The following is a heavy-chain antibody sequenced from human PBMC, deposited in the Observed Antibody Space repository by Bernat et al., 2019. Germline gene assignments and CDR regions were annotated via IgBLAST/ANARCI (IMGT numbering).Heavy chain of an antibody. CDR2: ISPYNGNT. J-gene: IGHJ5*02. CDR3: ARGGLGYCSGGRCPHTWFGP. Sequence: QVQLVQSGVEVKKPGASVKVSCKTSGYTFSSYGISWVRQAPGQGLEWMGWISPYNGNTNYAQKLQGRVTMTTDTSTSTAYMELRSLRSDDTAVYYCARGGLGYCSGGRCPHTWFGPWGQGTLVTVSS. V-gene: IGHV1-18*01. CDR1: GYTFSSYG. D-gene: IGHD2-15*01.